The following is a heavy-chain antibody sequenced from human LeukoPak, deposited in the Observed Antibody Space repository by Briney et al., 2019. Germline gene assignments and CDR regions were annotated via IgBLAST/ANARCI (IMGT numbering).Heavy chain of an antibody. D-gene: IGHD5-18*01. Sequence: SETLSLTCTVSGGSICSYYWSWIRQPPGKGLEWIGYIYYSGSTNYNPSPKSRVTISVDTSKNQFSLKLSSVTAADTAVYYCARGGYSYGSVWFDPWGQGTLVTVSS. CDR3: ARGGYSYGSVWFDP. CDR2: IYYSGST. CDR1: GGSICSYY. V-gene: IGHV4-59*01. J-gene: IGHJ5*02.